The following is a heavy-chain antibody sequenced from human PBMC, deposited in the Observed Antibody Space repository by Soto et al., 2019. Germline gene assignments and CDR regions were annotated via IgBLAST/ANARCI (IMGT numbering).Heavy chain of an antibody. CDR1: GFTFDDYA. J-gene: IGHJ4*02. D-gene: IGHD2-21*02. Sequence: EVQLVESGGGLVQPGRSLRLSCAASGFTFDDYAMHWVRQAPGKGLEWVSGISWNSGSIGYADSVEGRFTISRDNAKNSLYLQMNSLSAEDTGLYYCANSPYTVVTPLYFDYWGQGTLVTVSS. V-gene: IGHV3-9*01. CDR3: ANSPYTVVTPLYFDY. CDR2: ISWNSGSI.